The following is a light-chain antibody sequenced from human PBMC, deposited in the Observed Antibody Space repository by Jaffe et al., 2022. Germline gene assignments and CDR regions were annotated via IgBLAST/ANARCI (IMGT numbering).Light chain of an antibody. J-gene: IGLJ1*01. V-gene: IGLV2-14*01. CDR3: NSYTHTNTLRGV. CDR1: SSDIGTYNY. Sequence: QSALTQPASVSGSPGQSITISCTGTSSDIGTYNYVSWYQQHPGKAPKLIIYEVSNRPSGVSNRFSGSKSGNTASLTISGLQAEDEADYYCNSYTHTNTLRGVFGTGTEVTVL. CDR2: EVS.